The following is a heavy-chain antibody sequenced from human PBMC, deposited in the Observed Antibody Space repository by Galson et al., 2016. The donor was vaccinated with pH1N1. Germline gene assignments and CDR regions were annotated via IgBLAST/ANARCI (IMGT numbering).Heavy chain of an antibody. CDR2: IYYSGST. D-gene: IGHD3-16*02. V-gene: IGHV4-59*01. CDR1: GGSISSYY. Sequence: SETLSLTCTVSGGSISSYYWSWIREPPGKGLEWIGYIYYSGSTKYNPSLKSRVTISVYTCKKEFSLKLTSVTAADTAVYYRAGDPRVLSPTFGAFGIWGQGTMVTVSS. J-gene: IGHJ3*02. CDR3: AGDPRVLSPTFGAFGI.